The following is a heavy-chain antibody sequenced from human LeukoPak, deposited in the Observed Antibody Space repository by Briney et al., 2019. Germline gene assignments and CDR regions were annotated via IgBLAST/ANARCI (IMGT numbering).Heavy chain of an antibody. Sequence: SETLSLTCTVSGASISTYHWTWIRQSAGKGQEWIGVIYASANTNYNPSLESRVTMSLDTSKNQLSLNLTSVTAADTAVYYCAKKDGDFWGQGTLVTVSS. CDR2: IYASANT. V-gene: IGHV4-4*07. CDR3: AKKDGDF. CDR1: GASISTYH. J-gene: IGHJ4*02.